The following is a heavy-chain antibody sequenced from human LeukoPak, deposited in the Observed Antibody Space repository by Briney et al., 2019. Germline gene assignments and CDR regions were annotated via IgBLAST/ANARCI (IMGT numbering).Heavy chain of an antibody. J-gene: IGHJ4*02. V-gene: IGHV3-33*01. CDR3: ARGTSNLYYFDY. CDR2: IWYDGSNK. CDR1: GFTFSSYG. D-gene: IGHD3-10*01. Sequence: GRSLRLSCAASGFTFSSYGMHWVRQAPGKGLEWVAIIWYDGSNKYYADSVKGRFTISRDNSKNTLYLQMNSLRAEDTAVYYCARGTSNLYYFDYWGQGTLVTVSS.